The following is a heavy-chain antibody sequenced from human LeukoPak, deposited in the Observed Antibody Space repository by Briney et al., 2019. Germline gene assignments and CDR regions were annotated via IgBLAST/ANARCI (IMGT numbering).Heavy chain of an antibody. Sequence: ASETLSLTCAVYGESLSKYYWTWIRQSPGKGLEWIGEINHRGSTNLNPSLKSRVTLSVETSKYQFSLKLTSVTAADAAVYYCASSVGSTAFGGAGTLVTVSS. CDR1: GESLSKYY. CDR2: INHRGST. J-gene: IGHJ4*02. D-gene: IGHD1-26*01. V-gene: IGHV4-34*01. CDR3: ASSVGSTAF.